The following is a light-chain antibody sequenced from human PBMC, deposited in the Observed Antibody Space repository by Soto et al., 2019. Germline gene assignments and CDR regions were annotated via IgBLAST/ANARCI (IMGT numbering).Light chain of an antibody. CDR2: EIT. CDR1: SSDVGGYNF. J-gene: IGLJ2*01. Sequence: QSALTQPPSASGSPGQSVTISCTGTSSDVGGYNFVSWYQQHPGKAPKLMVYEITKRPSGVPDRFSGSKSGNTASLTVSWLQAEDEADYYCTSYAGSNIPVVFGGGTKPTVL. CDR3: TSYAGSNIPVV. V-gene: IGLV2-8*01.